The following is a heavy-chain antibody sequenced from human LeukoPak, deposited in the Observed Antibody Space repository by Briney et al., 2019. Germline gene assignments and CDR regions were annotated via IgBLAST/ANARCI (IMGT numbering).Heavy chain of an antibody. Sequence: ASVKVSCKASGGTFSSYAISWVRQAPGQGLEWMGRIIPIFGTANYAQKFQGRVTITTDGSTSTAYMELSSLRSEDTAVYYCARGGYSNYYSDYWGQGTLVTVSS. V-gene: IGHV1-69*05. CDR1: GGTFSSYA. CDR2: IIPIFGTA. J-gene: IGHJ4*02. D-gene: IGHD4-11*01. CDR3: ARGGYSNYYSDY.